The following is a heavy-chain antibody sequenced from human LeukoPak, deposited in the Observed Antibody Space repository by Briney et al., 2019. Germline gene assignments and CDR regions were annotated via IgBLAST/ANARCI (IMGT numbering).Heavy chain of an antibody. D-gene: IGHD3-3*01. CDR1: GFTFSSYS. CDR3: ATDRGWRTSGYYLYYFEY. CDR2: IKHDGSER. V-gene: IGHV3-7*01. J-gene: IGHJ4*02. Sequence: PGGSLRLSCAASGFTFSSYSMNWVRQAPGKGLEWVASIKHDGSERYYVDSVRGRFTISRDNTMNSLYLQMSSLRAEDTAVYYCATDRGWRTSGYYLYYFEYWGQGTLVTVSS.